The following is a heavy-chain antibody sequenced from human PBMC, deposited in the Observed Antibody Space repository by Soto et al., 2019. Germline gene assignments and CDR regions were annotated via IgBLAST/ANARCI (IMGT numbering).Heavy chain of an antibody. J-gene: IGHJ4*02. D-gene: IGHD3-22*01. CDR2: IHYSGDS. CDR1: GDSVSSNNYY. V-gene: IGHV4-31*03. CDR3: ARDVNDSSGSQGFDY. Sequence: PSETLSLTCTVIGDSVSSNNYYWSWIRQRPGKGLEWIGYIHYSGDSYDNPSLTSRITMSMDVSKNQFSLNLRSVTAAGAAIYYCARDVNDSSGSQGFDYWGQGTLVTVSS.